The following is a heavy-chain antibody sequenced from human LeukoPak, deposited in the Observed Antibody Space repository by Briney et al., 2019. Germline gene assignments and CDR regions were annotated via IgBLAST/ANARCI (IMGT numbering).Heavy chain of an antibody. CDR2: IKQDGSEK. CDR1: GFTFSGYW. J-gene: IGHJ4*02. V-gene: IGHV3-7*03. CDR3: AREISGILTGYYNPVSFDY. D-gene: IGHD3-9*01. Sequence: GGSLRLSCVASGFTFSGYWMTWVRQPPGKGLEWVAIIKQDGSEKYYVNSVKGRFTISRDNAKNSLYLQLNILRAEDTAVYYCAREISGILTGYYNPVSFDYWGQGTLVTVSS.